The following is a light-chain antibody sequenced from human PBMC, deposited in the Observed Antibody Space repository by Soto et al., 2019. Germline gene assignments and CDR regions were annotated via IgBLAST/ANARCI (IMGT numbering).Light chain of an antibody. CDR3: SSYTSTSTRV. J-gene: IGLJ1*01. CDR2: DVS. CDR1: SSDVGGYNY. V-gene: IGLV2-14*01. Sequence: QSVLTQPASVSGSPGQSITISCTGTSSDVGGYNYVSWYQQHPGKAPKLMIYDVSNRPSGVSSRFSGSKSGNTASLIISGLPAEYEADYYCSSYTSTSTRVFGTGTKVTVL.